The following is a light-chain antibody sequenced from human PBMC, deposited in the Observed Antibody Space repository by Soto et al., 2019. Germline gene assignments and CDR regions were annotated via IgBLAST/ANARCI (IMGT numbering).Light chain of an antibody. CDR2: GAS. J-gene: IGKJ1*01. Sequence: VMTKSPAALSVSPEERATLSCRASQSVSSNLAWYQQKPGQAPRLLIYGASTRATGIPARFSGSGSGTEFTLTISSLQSEDFAVYYCQQYNNWPQPFGQGTKVDI. CDR1: QSVSSN. CDR3: QQYNNWPQP. V-gene: IGKV3-15*01.